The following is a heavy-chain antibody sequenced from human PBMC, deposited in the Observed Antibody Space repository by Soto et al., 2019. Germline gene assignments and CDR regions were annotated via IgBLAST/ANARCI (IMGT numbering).Heavy chain of an antibody. Sequence: EVQLVESGGGLVQPGGSLKLSCAASGFTFSGSAMHWVRQASGKGLEWVGRIRSKANSYATAYAASVKGRFTISRDDSKNTAYRQMNSLKTEDTAVYYCTRYGGDLWFGELSSKTKYYYGMDVWGQGTTVTVSS. J-gene: IGHJ6*02. V-gene: IGHV3-73*02. CDR1: GFTFSGSA. CDR2: IRSKANSYAT. D-gene: IGHD3-10*01. CDR3: TRYGGDLWFGELSSKTKYYYGMDV.